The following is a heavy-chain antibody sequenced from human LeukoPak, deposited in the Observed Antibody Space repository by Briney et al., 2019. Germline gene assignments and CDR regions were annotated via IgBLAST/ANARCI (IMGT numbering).Heavy chain of an antibody. D-gene: IGHD4-23*01. CDR1: GFTFSSYW. V-gene: IGHV3-23*01. Sequence: GGSLRLSCAASGFTFSSYWMNWVRQAPGKGLEWVSAISGSGGSTYYADSVKGRFTISRDNSKNTLYLQMNSLRAEDTAVYYCAKDLGSTVVTPVGFDYWGQGTLVTVSS. CDR2: ISGSGGST. CDR3: AKDLGSTVVTPVGFDY. J-gene: IGHJ4*02.